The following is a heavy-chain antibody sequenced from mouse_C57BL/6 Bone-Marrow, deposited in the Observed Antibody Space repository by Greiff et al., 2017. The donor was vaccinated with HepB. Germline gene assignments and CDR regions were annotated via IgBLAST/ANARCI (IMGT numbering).Heavy chain of an antibody. Sequence: QVHVKQPGAELVRPGTSVKLSCKASGYTFTSYWMHWVKQRPGQGLEWIGVIDPSDSYTNYNQKFKGKATLTVDTSSSTAYMQLSSLTSEDSAVYYCARCPWFAYWGQGTLVTVSA. CDR3: ARCPWFAY. J-gene: IGHJ3*01. CDR2: IDPSDSYT. CDR1: GYTFTSYW. V-gene: IGHV1-59*01.